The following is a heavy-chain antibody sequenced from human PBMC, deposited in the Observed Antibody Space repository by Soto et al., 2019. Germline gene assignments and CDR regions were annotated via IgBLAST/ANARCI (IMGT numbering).Heavy chain of an antibody. Sequence: GGSLRLSCAASVFPFSTYSINWVRQAPGRGLEWVSFISGSSTTYYADSVKGRFTVSRDNARNSLYLQMNSLRAEDTAVYYCVRGGSSRPDYWGQGTLVTVS. CDR1: VFPFSTYS. J-gene: IGHJ4*02. CDR3: VRGGSSRPDY. CDR2: ISGSSTT. V-gene: IGHV3-48*01.